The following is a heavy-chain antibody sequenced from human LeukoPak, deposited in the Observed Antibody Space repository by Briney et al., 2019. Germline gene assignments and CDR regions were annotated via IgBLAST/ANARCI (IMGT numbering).Heavy chain of an antibody. CDR3: ARSLQQLDYYYYGMDV. CDR2: INHSGST. J-gene: IGHJ6*02. D-gene: IGHD6-13*01. Sequence: SETLSLTCAVYGGSFSGYYWSWIRQPPGKGLEWIGEINHSGSTNYNPSLKSRVTISVDTSKNQFSLKLSSVTAADTAVYYCARSLQQLDYYYYGMDVWGQGTTVTVSS. V-gene: IGHV4-34*01. CDR1: GGSFSGYY.